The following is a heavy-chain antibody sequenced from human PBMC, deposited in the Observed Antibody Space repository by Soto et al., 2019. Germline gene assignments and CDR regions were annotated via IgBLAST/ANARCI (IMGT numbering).Heavy chain of an antibody. J-gene: IGHJ6*03. D-gene: IGHD3-3*01. Sequence: GGSLRLSCAASGFTFSSYAMSWVRQAPGKGLEWVSAISGSGGGTYYADSVKGRFTISRDNSKNTLYLQMNSLRAEDTAVYYCAKFPEYLWSGYYCYYMDVWGKGTTVTVSS. V-gene: IGHV3-23*01. CDR3: AKFPEYLWSGYYCYYMDV. CDR2: ISGSGGGT. CDR1: GFTFSSYA.